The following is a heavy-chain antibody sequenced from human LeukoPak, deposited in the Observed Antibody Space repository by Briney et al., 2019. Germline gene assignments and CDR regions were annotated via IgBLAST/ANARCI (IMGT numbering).Heavy chain of an antibody. CDR2: ISYDGSNK. CDR3: ARVGQQLVQGYFDY. V-gene: IGHV3-30-3*01. J-gene: IGHJ4*02. CDR1: GFTFSSYA. Sequence: GRSLRLSCAASGFTFSSYAMHWVRQAPGKGLEWVAVISYDGSNKYYADSVKGRFTISRDNSKNTLYLQMNSLRAEDTAVYYCARVGQQLVQGYFDYWGQGTLVTVSS. D-gene: IGHD6-13*01.